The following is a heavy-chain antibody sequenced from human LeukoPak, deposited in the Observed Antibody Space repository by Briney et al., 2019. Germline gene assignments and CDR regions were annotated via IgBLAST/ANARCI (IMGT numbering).Heavy chain of an antibody. CDR3: AKEESDYDFWSGPDFDY. J-gene: IGHJ4*02. Sequence: GGSLRLSCAASGFTFSSYAMSWVRQAPGKGLEWVSASSGSGGSTYYADSVKGRFTISRDNSKNTLYLQMNSLRAEDTAVYYCAKEESDYDFWSGPDFDYWGQGTLVTVSS. D-gene: IGHD3-3*01. V-gene: IGHV3-23*01. CDR1: GFTFSSYA. CDR2: SSGSGGST.